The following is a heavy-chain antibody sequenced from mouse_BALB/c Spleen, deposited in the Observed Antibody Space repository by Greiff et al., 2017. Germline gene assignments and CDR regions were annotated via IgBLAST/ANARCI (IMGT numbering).Heavy chain of an antibody. V-gene: IGHV5-4*02. CDR1: GFTFSDYY. D-gene: IGHD2-4*01. Sequence: DVKLVESGGGLVKPGGSLKLSCAASGFTFSDYYMYWVRQTPEKRLEWVATISDGGSYTYYPDSVKGRFTISRDNAKNNLYLQMSSLKSEDTAMYYCARDRSDYDRFPFAYWGQGTLVTVSA. J-gene: IGHJ3*01. CDR3: ARDRSDYDRFPFAY. CDR2: ISDGGSYT.